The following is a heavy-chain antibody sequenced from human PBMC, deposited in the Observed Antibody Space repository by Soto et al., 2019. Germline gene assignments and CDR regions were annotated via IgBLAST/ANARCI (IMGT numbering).Heavy chain of an antibody. CDR3: ATVNGYNFGVAGYPDY. D-gene: IGHD5-12*01. CDR1: GYTLTELS. CDR2: FDPEDGET. J-gene: IGHJ4*02. Sequence: ASVKVSCKVSGYTLTELSMHWVRQAPGKGLEWMGGFDPEDGETIYAQKFQGRVTMTEDTSTDTAYMELSSLRSEDTAVYYCATVNGYNFGVAGYPDYWGQGTLVTVSS. V-gene: IGHV1-24*01.